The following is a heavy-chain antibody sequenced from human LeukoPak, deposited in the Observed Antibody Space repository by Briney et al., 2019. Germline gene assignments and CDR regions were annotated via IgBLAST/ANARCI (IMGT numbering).Heavy chain of an antibody. J-gene: IGHJ4*02. CDR3: AEGASGSYWASSY. CDR1: GVTFSSSA. D-gene: IGHD1-26*01. Sequence: PGGSLRLSCAASGVTFSSSAMTWVRQAPGKGLEWVSGISSGGGSTYYADSVKGRFTISRDNSKNTLYLQMNSLRAEDTAVYYCAEGASGSYWASSYWGQGTLVTVSS. V-gene: IGHV3-23*01. CDR2: ISSGGGST.